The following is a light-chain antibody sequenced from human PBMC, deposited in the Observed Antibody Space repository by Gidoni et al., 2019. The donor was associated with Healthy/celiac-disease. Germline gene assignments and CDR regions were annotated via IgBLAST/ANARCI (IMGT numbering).Light chain of an antibody. CDR1: QSVSSSY. Sequence: ELVLTQSPGTLSLSPGERATLSCRASQSVSSSYLAWYQQKPGQAPRHLIYGASSRATGIPDRFSGSGSGTDFTLTISRLEPEDFAVYYCQQYGSSPLTFXGXTKVEIK. V-gene: IGKV3-20*01. J-gene: IGKJ4*01. CDR2: GAS. CDR3: QQYGSSPLT.